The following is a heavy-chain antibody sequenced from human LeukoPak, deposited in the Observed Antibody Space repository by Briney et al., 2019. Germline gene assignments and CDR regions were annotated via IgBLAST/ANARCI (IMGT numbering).Heavy chain of an antibody. CDR2: IYSGGST. CDR3: TRESSDLSFDY. J-gene: IGHJ4*02. Sequence: GSLRLSCAASGFTVSSNYMSSVRQAPGKGLEWGSVIYSGGSTYYADSVKGRFTISTDNSKNTPHLQINSLGAEDTAMHYFTRESSDLSFDYWGQGTLVTVSS. CDR1: GFTVSSNY. V-gene: IGHV3-66*02. D-gene: IGHD3-22*01.